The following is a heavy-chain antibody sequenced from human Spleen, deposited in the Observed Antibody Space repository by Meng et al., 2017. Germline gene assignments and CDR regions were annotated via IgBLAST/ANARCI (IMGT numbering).Heavy chain of an antibody. D-gene: IGHD6-13*01. Sequence: SVKVSCKASGGTFSSYAISWVRQAPGQGLEWMGGIIPIFGTANYAQKFQGRVTITTDESTSTAYMELSSLRSEDTAVYYCARDSSSWYRDYYYYGMDVWGQGTTVTVS. V-gene: IGHV1-69*05. CDR2: IIPIFGTA. J-gene: IGHJ6*02. CDR1: GGTFSSYA. CDR3: ARDSSSWYRDYYYYGMDV.